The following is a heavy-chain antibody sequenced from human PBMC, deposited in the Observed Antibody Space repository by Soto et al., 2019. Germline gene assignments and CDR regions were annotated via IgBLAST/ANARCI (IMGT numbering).Heavy chain of an antibody. J-gene: IGHJ3*01. CDR1: GASISRNW. V-gene: IGHV4-4*02. D-gene: IGHD5-12*01. CDR2: TYDGVIF. Sequence: QVQLQESGPGLVKPSETLALTCDVSGASISRNWWSWVRQTPGKGLEWIGETYDGVIFNYNPTLRGRVSISLDRSKHKYSLQSCSETAGDTAAYSCARGKWHAFDVWGQGTMVTVSS. CDR3: ARGKWHAFDV.